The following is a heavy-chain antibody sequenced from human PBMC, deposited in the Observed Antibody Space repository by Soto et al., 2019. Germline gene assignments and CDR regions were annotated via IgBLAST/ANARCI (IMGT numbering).Heavy chain of an antibody. Sequence: QVQLEQSGAEVKKPGSSVKVSCRASGGTFGNYAISWVRQAPGQGLEWMGAIIPAFGTPTYAQKFQGRVIITADRSTTTAYMELSSLRFEDTAMYYCARKTVFLMAVAGYYLDYWGQGTLVTVSS. CDR2: IIPAFGTP. CDR3: ARKTVFLMAVAGYYLDY. D-gene: IGHD6-19*01. CDR1: GGTFGNYA. V-gene: IGHV1-69*01. J-gene: IGHJ4*02.